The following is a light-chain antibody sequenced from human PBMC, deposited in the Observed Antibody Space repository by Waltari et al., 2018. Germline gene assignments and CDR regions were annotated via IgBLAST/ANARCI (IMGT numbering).Light chain of an antibody. CDR3: QQYSIYPLT. Sequence: DIQVTQSPSTLSASVGDSVTVTCRASQNIYTWLAWYQQKPGKAPNLLIYKASALQTGVPSRFSGRGSGTEFTLTISSLQPDDFATYYCQQYSIYPLTFGGGTRVEIK. CDR1: QNIYTW. V-gene: IGKV1-5*03. J-gene: IGKJ4*01. CDR2: KAS.